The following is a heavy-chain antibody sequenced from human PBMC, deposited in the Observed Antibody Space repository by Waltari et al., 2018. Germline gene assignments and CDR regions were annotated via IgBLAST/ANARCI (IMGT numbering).Heavy chain of an antibody. J-gene: IGHJ4*02. Sequence: QLHLQESGPGLLKPSETLSLPCAVSGYSIRVGDFWGWIRQPPGKGLEWIGSIYPGGDTYFNPSLKSRVTISVDKSKNQYSLNLRSMTAADTAVYYCARRGRLSSYFFDYWGQGTLVTVSS. CDR3: ARRGRLSSYFFDY. CDR2: IYPGGDT. CDR1: GYSIRVGDF. V-gene: IGHV4-38-2*01. D-gene: IGHD2-15*01.